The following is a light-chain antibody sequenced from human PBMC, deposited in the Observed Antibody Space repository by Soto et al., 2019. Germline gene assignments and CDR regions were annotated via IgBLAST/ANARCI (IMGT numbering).Light chain of an antibody. CDR3: HQYNNWPPYT. CDR2: GAS. J-gene: IGKJ2*01. CDR1: QSVSTN. V-gene: IGKV3-15*01. Sequence: EIVMTQSPATLSVFPGERATLSCRASQSVSTNLAWYQQKPGQAPSLLIYGASARATGIPAGFSGSGSGTEFTLTISSLQSEDFAVYYCHQYNNWPPYTFGQGTKLEIK.